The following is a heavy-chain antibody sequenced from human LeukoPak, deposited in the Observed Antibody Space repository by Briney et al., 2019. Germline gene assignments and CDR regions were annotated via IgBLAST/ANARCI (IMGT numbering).Heavy chain of an antibody. D-gene: IGHD5-18*01. V-gene: IGHV4-59*01. CDR2: IYYSGST. CDR3: ARDPGYSYGHGWWFDP. J-gene: IGHJ5*02. CDR1: GGSISSYY. Sequence: SETLSLTCAVSGGSISSYYWSWIRQPPGKGLEWIGYIYYSGSTNYNPSLTSRVTISVDTSKNQFSLKLSSVTAADTAVYYCARDPGYSYGHGWWFDPWGQGTLVTVSS.